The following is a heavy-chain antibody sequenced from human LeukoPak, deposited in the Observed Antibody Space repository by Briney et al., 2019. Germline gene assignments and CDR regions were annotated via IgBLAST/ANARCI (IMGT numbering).Heavy chain of an antibody. CDR3: ARYGKGPAHMDV. Sequence: ASVKVSCKASGYTFTGYYMHWVRQAPGQGLEWMGRINPNSGATNYAQKFQGRVTMTRDTSISTAYMELSRLRSDDTAVYYCARYGKGPAHMDVWGKGTTVTVSS. D-gene: IGHD1-26*01. V-gene: IGHV1-2*06. J-gene: IGHJ6*03. CDR2: INPNSGAT. CDR1: GYTFTGYY.